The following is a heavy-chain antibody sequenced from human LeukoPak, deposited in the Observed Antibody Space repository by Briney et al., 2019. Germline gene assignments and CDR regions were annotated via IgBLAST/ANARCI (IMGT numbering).Heavy chain of an antibody. CDR2: IYTSGST. CDR3: ARHSRARLGYCSSTSCLYYYYYYMDV. V-gene: IGHV4-59*10. J-gene: IGHJ6*03. CDR1: GGSFSGYY. D-gene: IGHD2-2*01. Sequence: SETLSLTCAVYGGSFSGYYWSWIRQPAGKGLEWIGRIYTSGSTNYNPSLKSRVTMSVDTSKNQFSLKLSSVTAADTAVYYCARHSRARLGYCSSTSCLYYYYYYMDVWGKGTTVTVSS.